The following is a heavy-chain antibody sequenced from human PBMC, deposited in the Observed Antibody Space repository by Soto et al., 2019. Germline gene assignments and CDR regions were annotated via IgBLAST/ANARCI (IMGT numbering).Heavy chain of an antibody. CDR2: IRYDGSNK. J-gene: IGHJ4*02. Sequence: QVQLVESGGGVVQPGRSLRLSCAASGFTFSSYGMHWVRQAPGKGLEWVALIRYDGSNKNYADSVKGRFTISRDDSKNTLYLQMNSLRAEDTAVYYCARDAYLGSGSYAYWGQGTLVTVSS. V-gene: IGHV3-33*01. CDR1: GFTFSSYG. CDR3: ARDAYLGSGSYAY. D-gene: IGHD3-10*01.